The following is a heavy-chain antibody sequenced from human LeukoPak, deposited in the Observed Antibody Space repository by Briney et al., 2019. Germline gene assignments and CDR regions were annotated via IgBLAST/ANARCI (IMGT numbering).Heavy chain of an antibody. Sequence: SETLSLTCAVSGGSISSGGYSWNWIRQPPGKGLEWIAYMHGSGSPNYNPSLASRLTLSVDATENLLSLKLTSVTAADTAVYFCARDLSVNAFDLWGQGTLVTVSS. CDR3: ARDLSVNAFDL. CDR2: MHGSGSP. J-gene: IGHJ3*01. D-gene: IGHD2/OR15-2a*01. V-gene: IGHV4-61*08. CDR1: GGSISSGGYS.